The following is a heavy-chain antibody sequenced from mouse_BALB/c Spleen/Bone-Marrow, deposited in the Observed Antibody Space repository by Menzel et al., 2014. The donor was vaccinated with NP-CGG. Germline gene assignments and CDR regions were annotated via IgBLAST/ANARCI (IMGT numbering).Heavy chain of an antibody. J-gene: IGHJ3*01. Sequence: VQLQQSGAELAKPGASVKMSCKVSDYTFTSYWIHWVKQRPGQGLEWIGYIDPRTANTEYSQKFKDKATLTADKSSSTAYMQLRSLTSEDSAVYYCARYWDAYWGQGTLVTVSA. D-gene: IGHD4-1*01. V-gene: IGHV1-7*01. CDR2: IDPRTANT. CDR1: DYTFTSYW. CDR3: ARYWDAY.